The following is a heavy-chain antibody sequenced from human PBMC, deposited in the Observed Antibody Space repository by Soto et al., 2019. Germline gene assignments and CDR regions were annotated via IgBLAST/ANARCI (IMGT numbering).Heavy chain of an antibody. J-gene: IGHJ4*02. CDR3: APLIAAAGAFDY. Sequence: QITLKESGPTLVKPTQTLTLTCTFSGFSLSTSGVGVGWIRQPPGKALEWLALIYWDDDKRYSPSLKSRLTITKDPSKTQVVLTMTNLDPVDTATYYCAPLIAAAGAFDYWGQGTLVTVSS. D-gene: IGHD6-13*01. CDR1: GFSLSTSGVG. CDR2: IYWDDDK. V-gene: IGHV2-5*02.